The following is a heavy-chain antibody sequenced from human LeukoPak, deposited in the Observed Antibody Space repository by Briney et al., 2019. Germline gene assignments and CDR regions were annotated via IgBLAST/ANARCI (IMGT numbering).Heavy chain of an antibody. CDR2: IYYSGST. D-gene: IGHD3-10*01. V-gene: IGHV4-39*07. J-gene: IGHJ6*03. CDR3: AKNKGSGSHVNYCMDV. CDR1: GGSISSSSYY. Sequence: SETLSLTCTVSGGSISSSSYYWGWIRQPPGKGLEWIGSIYYSGSTYYNPSLKSRVTISVDTSKNQFSLKLSSVTAADTAIYYCAKNKGSGSHVNYCMDVWGKGATVTVSS.